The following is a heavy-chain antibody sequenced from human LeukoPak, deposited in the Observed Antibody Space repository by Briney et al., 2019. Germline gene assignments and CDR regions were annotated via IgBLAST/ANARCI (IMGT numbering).Heavy chain of an antibody. CDR2: IIPILGIA. J-gene: IGHJ5*02. V-gene: IGHV1-69*04. CDR3: ARGIAAAWGFDP. Sequence: ASVKVSYKASGGTFSSYAISWVRQAPGQGLEWMGRIIPILGIANYAQKFQGRVTITADKSTSTAYMELSSLRSEDTAVYYCARGIAAAWGFDPWGQGTLVTVSS. CDR1: GGTFSSYA. D-gene: IGHD6-13*01.